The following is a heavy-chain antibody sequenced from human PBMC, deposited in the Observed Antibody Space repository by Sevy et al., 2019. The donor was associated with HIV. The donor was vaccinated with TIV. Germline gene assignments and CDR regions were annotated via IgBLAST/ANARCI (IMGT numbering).Heavy chain of an antibody. Sequence: GGSLRLSCAASGFTFSSYAMHWVRQAPGKGLEWVAVISYDGSNKYYADSVKGRFTISRDNSKNTLYVQMNSLRAEDTAVYFCARERSYSDLWSGLDYWGQGTLVTVSS. CDR2: ISYDGSNK. CDR3: ARERSYSDLWSGLDY. CDR1: GFTFSSYA. V-gene: IGHV3-30-3*01. J-gene: IGHJ4*02. D-gene: IGHD3-3*01.